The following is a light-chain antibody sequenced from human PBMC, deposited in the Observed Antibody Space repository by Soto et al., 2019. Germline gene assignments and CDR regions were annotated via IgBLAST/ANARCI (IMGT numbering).Light chain of an antibody. V-gene: IGKV3-20*01. CDR3: QQYGSSPIT. CDR2: DTS. CDR1: QRVSSTY. J-gene: IGKJ5*01. Sequence: EILLTQSPGTLSLSPGERATLSCRASQRVSSTYLAWYQQKPGQAPRLLIYDTSTRATGVPARFSGSRSGTEFTLTINSLQSEDFAVYYCQQYGSSPITFGQGTRLEIK.